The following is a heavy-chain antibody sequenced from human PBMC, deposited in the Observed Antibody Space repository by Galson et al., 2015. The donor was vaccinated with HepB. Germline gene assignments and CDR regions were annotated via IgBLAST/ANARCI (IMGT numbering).Heavy chain of an antibody. D-gene: IGHD5-18*01. CDR1: GFTFSNAW. Sequence: SLRLSCAASGFTFSNAWMSWVRQAPGKGLEYVGRIKRKTDGGTSDYAAFVKGRFTISRDDSKNTLYLEMNSLQSEDTAVYYCASVGGYSPSHWGQGTLVTVSS. J-gene: IGHJ4*02. V-gene: IGHV3-15*01. CDR2: IKRKTDGGTS. CDR3: ASVGGYSPSH.